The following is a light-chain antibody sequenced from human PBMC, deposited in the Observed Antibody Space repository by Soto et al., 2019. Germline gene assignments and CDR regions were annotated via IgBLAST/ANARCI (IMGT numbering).Light chain of an antibody. CDR1: QTVGSSY. CDR3: QQYASSPLT. J-gene: IGKJ4*01. Sequence: EIVLTQSPGTLSLSPGERATLSCRASQTVGSSYLAWYQQKPGQAPRLLIYGASSRATGFPDRFSGSGSGTDFTLTISRLEPEDFAVYYCQQYASSPLTFGGGTKVEIK. CDR2: GAS. V-gene: IGKV3-20*01.